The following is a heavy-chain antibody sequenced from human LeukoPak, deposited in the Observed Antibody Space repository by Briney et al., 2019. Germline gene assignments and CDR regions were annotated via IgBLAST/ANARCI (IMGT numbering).Heavy chain of an antibody. CDR3: ARRSDSLGFDP. Sequence: PSETLSLSCTVCGGPISSSRYYWGWIRQPPGKGLEWIGSIYYSGGTYYNPSLKSRVTVSVDTSKNQFSLKLSAVTAADTAVYYCARRSDSLGFDPWGQGTLVTISS. CDR1: GGPISSSRYY. V-gene: IGHV4-39*01. J-gene: IGHJ5*02. CDR2: IYYSGGT. D-gene: IGHD3-9*01.